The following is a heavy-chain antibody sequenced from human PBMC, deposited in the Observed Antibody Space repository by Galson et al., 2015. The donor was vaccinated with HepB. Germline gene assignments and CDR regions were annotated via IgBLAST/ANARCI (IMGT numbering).Heavy chain of an antibody. D-gene: IGHD6-19*01. CDR2: IIPLVGVV. J-gene: IGHJ1*01. Sequence: SVKVSCKAFGLSSYSIDWVRQAPGQGLEWMGRIIPLVGVVNPAHRYQGRVTMTTDRSTTTAYLELRSLTSEDTAVYYCVRDGGAWLVSVYFQHWGQGTLVTVSS. V-gene: IGHV1-69*04. CDR3: VRDGGAWLVSVYFQH. CDR1: GLSSYS.